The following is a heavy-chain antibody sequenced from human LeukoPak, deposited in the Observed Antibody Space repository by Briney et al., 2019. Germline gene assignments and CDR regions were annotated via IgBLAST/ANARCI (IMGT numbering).Heavy chain of an antibody. CDR3: ARTIVITTTIIQDYYYYGMDV. CDR1: GGSISSYY. Sequence: SETLSLTCTVSGGSISSYYWSWIRQPAGKGLEWIGRIYTSGSTNYNPSLKSRVTISVDKSKNQFSLKLSSVAAADTAVYYCARTIVITTTIIQDYYYYGMDVWGQGTTVTVSS. CDR2: IYTSGST. D-gene: IGHD3-22*01. V-gene: IGHV4-4*07. J-gene: IGHJ6*02.